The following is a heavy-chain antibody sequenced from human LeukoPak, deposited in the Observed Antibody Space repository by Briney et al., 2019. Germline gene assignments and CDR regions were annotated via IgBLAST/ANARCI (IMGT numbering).Heavy chain of an antibody. J-gene: IGHJ4*02. V-gene: IGHV1-8*01. Sequence: GASVKVSCKASGYTFTSYDINWVRQATGQGLEWMGWMNPNSGNTGYAQKFQGRVTMTRNTSISTAYMELSSLRSEDTAVYYCATAVGITMDVFDYWGQGTLVTVSS. CDR2: MNPNSGNT. CDR3: ATAVGITMDVFDY. CDR1: GYTFTSYD. D-gene: IGHD3-10*01.